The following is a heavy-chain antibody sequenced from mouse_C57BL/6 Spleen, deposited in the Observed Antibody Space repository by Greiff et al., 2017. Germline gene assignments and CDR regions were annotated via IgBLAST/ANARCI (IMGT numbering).Heavy chain of an antibody. D-gene: IGHD2-2*01. J-gene: IGHJ4*01. Sequence: VQLQQSGPELVKPGASVKISCKASGYAFSSSWMNWVKQRPGKGLEWIGRIYPGDGDTNYNGKFKGKATLTADKSSSTAYMQLSSLTSEDSAVYFCARYYGYSYAMDYWGQGTSVTVSS. CDR1: GYAFSSSW. CDR3: ARYYGYSYAMDY. V-gene: IGHV1-82*01. CDR2: IYPGDGDT.